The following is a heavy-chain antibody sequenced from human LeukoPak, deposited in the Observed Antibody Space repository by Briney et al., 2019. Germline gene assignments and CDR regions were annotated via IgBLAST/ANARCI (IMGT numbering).Heavy chain of an antibody. Sequence: PSETLSLTCTVSGGSISSYYWSWIRQPPGKGLEWIGYIYYSGSTNYNPSLKGRVTISVDTSKNQFSLKLSSVTAADTAVYYCARDRVSSWYWFDPWGQGTLVTVSS. D-gene: IGHD6-13*01. V-gene: IGHV4-59*01. CDR3: ARDRVSSWYWFDP. CDR1: GGSISSYY. CDR2: IYYSGST. J-gene: IGHJ5*02.